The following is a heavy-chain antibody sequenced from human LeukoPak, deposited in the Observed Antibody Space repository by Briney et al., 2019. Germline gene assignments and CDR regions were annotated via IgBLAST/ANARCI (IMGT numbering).Heavy chain of an antibody. V-gene: IGHV3-21*01. Sequence: GGSLRLSCAASAFTFSTYSMNWVRQTPGKGLEWVSSISSSGSYIYYADSLEGRFTISRDNAKNPLHLQMNSLRAEDTAVYYCAIYRSYGDRDYWGQGTLVTVSS. D-gene: IGHD4-17*01. CDR1: AFTFSTYS. J-gene: IGHJ4*02. CDR3: AIYRSYGDRDY. CDR2: ISSSGSYI.